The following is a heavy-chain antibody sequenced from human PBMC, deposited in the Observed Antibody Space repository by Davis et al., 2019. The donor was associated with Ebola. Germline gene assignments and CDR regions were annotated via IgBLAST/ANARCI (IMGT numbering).Heavy chain of an antibody. D-gene: IGHD6-19*01. Sequence: ASVKVSCKASGYTFTTHYIHWVRQAPGQGLEWMGMINPGGYSTTYAQRFQARVTMTRDTSTSTVYMELSSLRSEDTAMYYCARTNGWDAFDIWGQGTMVTVSS. CDR2: INPGGYST. CDR1: GYTFTTHY. CDR3: ARTNGWDAFDI. J-gene: IGHJ3*02. V-gene: IGHV1-46*01.